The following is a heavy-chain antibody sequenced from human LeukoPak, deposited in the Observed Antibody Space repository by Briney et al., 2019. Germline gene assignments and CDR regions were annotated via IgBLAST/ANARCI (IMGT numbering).Heavy chain of an antibody. V-gene: IGHV4-34*01. J-gene: IGHJ5*02. D-gene: IGHD3-22*01. CDR2: INHSGST. Sequence: SGTLSLTCAVYGGSFSGYYWSWIRQPPGKGLEWIGEINHSGSTNYNPSLKSRVTISVDTSKNQFSLKLSSVTAADTAVYYCAPPPDYYDSSGYYPVWFDPWGQGTLVTVSS. CDR3: APPPDYYDSSGYYPVWFDP. CDR1: GGSFSGYY.